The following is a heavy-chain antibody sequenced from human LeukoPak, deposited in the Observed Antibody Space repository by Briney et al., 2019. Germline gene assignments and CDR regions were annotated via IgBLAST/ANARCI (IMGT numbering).Heavy chain of an antibody. CDR3: VGGYGWLPDY. D-gene: IGHD6-19*01. CDR2: IKQDGREK. CDR1: GSTLIELW. J-gene: IGHJ4*02. V-gene: IGHV3-7*04. Sequence: PGGSLRLSCAASGSTLIELWMNWVRQAPGKGLEWVANIKQDGREKNYVDSVKGRFTISRDNAKNSAYLQMNNLRVDDTAVYYCVGGYGWLPDYWGQGTLVTVSS.